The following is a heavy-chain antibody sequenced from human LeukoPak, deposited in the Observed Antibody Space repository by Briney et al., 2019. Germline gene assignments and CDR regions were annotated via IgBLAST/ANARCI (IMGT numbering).Heavy chain of an antibody. V-gene: IGHV3-33*01. CDR3: ARGGDVVVPAAPFDY. CDR2: IWYDESNK. CDR1: GFTFSSYG. J-gene: IGHJ4*02. Sequence: PGRSLRLSCAASGFTFSSYGMHWVRQAPGKGLEWVAVIWYDESNKYYADSVKGRFTISRDNSKNTLYLQMNSLRAEDTAVYYCARGGDVVVPAAPFDYWGQGTLVTVSS. D-gene: IGHD2-2*01.